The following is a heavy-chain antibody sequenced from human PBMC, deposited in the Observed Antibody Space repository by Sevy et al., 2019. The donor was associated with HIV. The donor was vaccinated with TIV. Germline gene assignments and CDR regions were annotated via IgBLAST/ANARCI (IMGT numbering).Heavy chain of an antibody. CDR2: IKQDGSEK. V-gene: IGHV3-7*01. Sequence: GGSLRLSCAASGVIISNYWMSWVRQAPGKGLEWVANIKQDGSEKYYVDSVKGRFTISRDNAKNSLYLQMNSLRVEYTAVYYCTRAGGDTVVVTTAIGILVMDVWGQGTTVTVSS. J-gene: IGHJ6*02. CDR1: GVIISNYW. D-gene: IGHD2-2*02. CDR3: TRAGGDTVVVTTAIGILVMDV.